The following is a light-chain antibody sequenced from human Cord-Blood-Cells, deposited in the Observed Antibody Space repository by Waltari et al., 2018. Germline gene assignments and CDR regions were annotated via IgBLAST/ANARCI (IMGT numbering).Light chain of an antibody. Sequence: DSVMTQSPDSLAVSLGARATINCKSTQSVLYSSNNKNYLAWYQQKPGQPPKLLIYWASTRESGVPDRFSGSGSGTDFTLTISSLQAEDVAVYYCQQYYSTPRTFGQGTKVEIK. J-gene: IGKJ1*01. CDR1: QSVLYSSNNKNY. CDR2: WAS. CDR3: QQYYSTPRT. V-gene: IGKV4-1*01.